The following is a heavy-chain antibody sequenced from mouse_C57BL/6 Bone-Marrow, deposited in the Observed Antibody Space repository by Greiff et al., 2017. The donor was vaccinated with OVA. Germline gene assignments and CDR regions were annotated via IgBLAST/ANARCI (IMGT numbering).Heavy chain of an antibody. CDR3: AREVYSNYLSY. Sequence: VKLQQPGAELVRPGTSVKLSCKASGYTFTSYWMHWVKQRPGQGLEWIGVIDPSDSYTNYNQKFKGKATLTVDTSSSTAYMQLSSLTSEDSAVYYCAREVYSNYLSYWGQGTTLTVSS. V-gene: IGHV1-59*01. J-gene: IGHJ2*01. CDR2: IDPSDSYT. CDR1: GYTFTSYW. D-gene: IGHD2-5*01.